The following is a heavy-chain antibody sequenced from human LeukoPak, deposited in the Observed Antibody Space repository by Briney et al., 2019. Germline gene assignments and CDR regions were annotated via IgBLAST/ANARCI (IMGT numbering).Heavy chain of an antibody. Sequence: ASVKVSCEVSGYTLTDLSMHWVRQAPVKGLEWMGGFDPEDGETIYAQNFQGRVTMTEDTSTDNAYMEVRSLRSEDTAVYYCATSSGYGFLFEYWGQGTLVTVSS. CDR1: GYTLTDLS. D-gene: IGHD3-22*01. CDR3: ATSSGYGFLFEY. CDR2: FDPEDGET. J-gene: IGHJ4*02. V-gene: IGHV1-24*01.